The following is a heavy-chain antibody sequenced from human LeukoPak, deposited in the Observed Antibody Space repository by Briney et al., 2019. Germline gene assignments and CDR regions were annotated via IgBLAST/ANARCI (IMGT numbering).Heavy chain of an antibody. CDR2: IIPIFGTA. V-gene: IGHV1-69*05. CDR3: ARRRGQVQYNWFDP. CDR1: GGTFSSYA. J-gene: IGHJ5*02. Sequence: GSSVKVSCKASGGTFSSYAISWVRLAPGLGLEWMGGIIPIFGTANYAQKFQGRVTITTDESTSTAYMELSSLRSEDTAVYYCARRRGQVQYNWFDPWGQGTLVTVSS.